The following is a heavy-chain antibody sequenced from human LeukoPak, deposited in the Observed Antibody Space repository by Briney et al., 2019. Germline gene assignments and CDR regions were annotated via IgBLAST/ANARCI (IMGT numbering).Heavy chain of an antibody. D-gene: IGHD3-22*01. CDR2: IYSGGST. J-gene: IGHJ4*02. CDR1: GSTINTFG. CDR3: ARDLYYYDSSGYRH. V-gene: IGHV3-66*01. Sequence: PGGSLRLSCIVSGSTINTFGFHWFRQAPGKGPEWVSVIYSGGSTYYADSVKGRFTISRDNSKNTLYLQMNSLRAEDTAVYYCARDLYYYDSSGYRHWGQGTLVTVSS.